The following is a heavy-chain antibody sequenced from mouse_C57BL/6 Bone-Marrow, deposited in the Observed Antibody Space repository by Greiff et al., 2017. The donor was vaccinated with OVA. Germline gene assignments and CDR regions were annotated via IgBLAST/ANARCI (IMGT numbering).Heavy chain of an antibody. CDR1: GYSITSGYY. CDR3: ARDYGSSYYAMDY. J-gene: IGHJ4*01. CDR2: ISYDGSN. Sequence: EVKLQESGPGLVKPSQSLSLTCSVTGYSITSGYYWNWIRQFPGNKLEWMGYISYDGSNNYNPSLKNRISITRDTSKNQFFLKLNSVTTEDTATYYCARDYGSSYYAMDYWGQGTSVTVSS. V-gene: IGHV3-6*01. D-gene: IGHD1-1*01.